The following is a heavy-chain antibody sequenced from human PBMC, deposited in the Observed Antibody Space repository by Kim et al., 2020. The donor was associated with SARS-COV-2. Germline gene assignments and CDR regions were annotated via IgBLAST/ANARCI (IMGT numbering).Heavy chain of an antibody. CDR3: AREVQYITMVRGVSHTPYYFDY. V-gene: IGHV4-31*03. D-gene: IGHD3-10*01. CDR2: IYYSGST. CDR1: GGSISSGGYY. Sequence: SETLSLTCTVSGGSISSGGYYWSWIRQHPGKGLEWIGYIYYSGSTYYNPSLKSRVTISVDTSKNQFSLKLSSVTAADTAVYYCAREVQYITMVRGVSHTPYYFDYWGQGTLVTVSS. J-gene: IGHJ4*02.